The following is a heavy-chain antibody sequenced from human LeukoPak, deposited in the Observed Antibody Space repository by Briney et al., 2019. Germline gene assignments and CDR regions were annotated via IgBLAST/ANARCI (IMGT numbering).Heavy chain of an antibody. CDR3: ARPTTDSSGEYYYYGMDV. D-gene: IGHD6-25*01. J-gene: IGHJ6*02. CDR2: IIPIFGTA. CDR1: GGTFSSYA. Sequence: AASVNVSCMASGGTFSSYAISWVRQAPGQGLEWMGGIIPIFGTANYAQKLQGRVTITADESTSTAYMELSSLRSEDTAVYYCARPTTDSSGEYYYYGMDVWGQGTTVTVSS. V-gene: IGHV1-69*13.